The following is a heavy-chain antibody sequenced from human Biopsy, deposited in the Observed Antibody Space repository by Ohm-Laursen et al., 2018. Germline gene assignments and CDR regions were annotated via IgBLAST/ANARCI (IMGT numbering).Heavy chain of an antibody. J-gene: IGHJ4*02. Sequence: ASVKVSCKPSGYSFTKYYINWVRQAPGQGLEWMGIINPGGNSTAYTQNFQGRVTMTWDTSTTTVYMELSSLRSEDTAVYYCVLASFDYWGQGTLVTVPS. V-gene: IGHV1-46*01. CDR2: INPGGNST. CDR3: VLASFDY. CDR1: GYSFTKYY.